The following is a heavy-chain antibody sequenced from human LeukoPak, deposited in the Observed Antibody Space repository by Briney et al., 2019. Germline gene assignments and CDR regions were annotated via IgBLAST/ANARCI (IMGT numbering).Heavy chain of an antibody. Sequence: GGSLRLSCAASGFTFSSYTMHWVRQAPGKGLEWVALISSDGGNKYYADSVKGRFTISRDNSKNTLYLQMNSLRAEDTAVYYCATSGLSRFGFWGQGTLVTVSS. V-gene: IGHV3-30*04. CDR2: ISSDGGNK. CDR1: GFTFSSYT. CDR3: ATSGLSRFGF. J-gene: IGHJ4*02. D-gene: IGHD2/OR15-2a*01.